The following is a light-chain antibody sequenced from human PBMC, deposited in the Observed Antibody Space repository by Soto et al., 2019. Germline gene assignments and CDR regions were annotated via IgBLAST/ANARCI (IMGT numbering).Light chain of an antibody. CDR3: QQYGVTPPNT. V-gene: IGKV3-20*01. Sequence: EIVLTQSPGTLSLSPGERATLSCRASQIVSSTYLAWLQQKAGQAPRLLIYGASTRATGIPDRFSGSGSGTDFTLTISGLEPEDFALYYCQQYGVTPPNTFGGGTKVDIK. J-gene: IGKJ4*01. CDR2: GAS. CDR1: QIVSSTY.